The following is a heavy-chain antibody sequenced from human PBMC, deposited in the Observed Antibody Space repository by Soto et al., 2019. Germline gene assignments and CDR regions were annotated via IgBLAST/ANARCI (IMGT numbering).Heavy chain of an antibody. V-gene: IGHV1-18*01. CDR1: DYTFTSYG. J-gene: IGHJ4*02. D-gene: IGHD6-19*01. CDR2: ISAHNGNT. Sequence: ASVKVSCKASDYTFTSYGICWVRQAPGQGLEWMGWISAHNGNTKYAQKLQGRVTMTTDTSTSTAYMELRSPRSDDTAVYYCARDLAVGLVDYWGQGTLVTVSS. CDR3: ARDLAVGLVDY.